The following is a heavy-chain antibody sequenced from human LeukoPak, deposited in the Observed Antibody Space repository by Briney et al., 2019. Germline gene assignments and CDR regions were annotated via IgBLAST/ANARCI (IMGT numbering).Heavy chain of an antibody. CDR1: GGSFSGYY. Sequence: PSETLSLTCAVYGGSFSGYYWSWIRQPPGKGLEWIGEINHSGSTNYNPSLKSRVTISVDTSKNQFSLKLSSVTAADTAVYYCASLITFGGVIVPYYFDYWGQGTLVTVSS. D-gene: IGHD3-16*02. CDR2: INHSGST. V-gene: IGHV4-34*01. J-gene: IGHJ4*02. CDR3: ASLITFGGVIVPYYFDY.